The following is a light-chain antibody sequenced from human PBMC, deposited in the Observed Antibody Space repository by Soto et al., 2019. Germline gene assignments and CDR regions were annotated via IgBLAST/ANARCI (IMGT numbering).Light chain of an antibody. V-gene: IGLV2-14*01. J-gene: IGLJ2*01. Sequence: QSVLTQPDSVSGSPGQSITISCTGTSSDVGGYNYVSWYQQHPGKAPKLMIYDVSNRPSGVSNRFSGSKSGNTASLTISGLQADDEADYYCSSYTSSSTPVVFGGGTKLSV. CDR3: SSYTSSSTPVV. CDR1: SSDVGGYNY. CDR2: DVS.